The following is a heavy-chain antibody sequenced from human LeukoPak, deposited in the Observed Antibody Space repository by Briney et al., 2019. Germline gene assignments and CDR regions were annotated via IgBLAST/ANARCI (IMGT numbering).Heavy chain of an antibody. V-gene: IGHV3-48*03. J-gene: IGHJ4*02. D-gene: IGHD3-10*01. Sequence: GGSLRLSCAASGFTFSSYAMSWVRQAPGKGLEWVSYISSSGSTIYYADSVKGRFTISRDNAKNSLYLQMNSLRAEDTAVYYCARNYGSGSPPFDYWGQGTLVTVSS. CDR1: GFTFSSYA. CDR3: ARNYGSGSPPFDY. CDR2: ISSSGSTI.